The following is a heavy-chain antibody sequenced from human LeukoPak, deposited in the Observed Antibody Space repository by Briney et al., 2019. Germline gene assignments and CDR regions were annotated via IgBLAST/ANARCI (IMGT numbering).Heavy chain of an antibody. CDR1: GGSFSGYY. D-gene: IGHD6-25*01. J-gene: IGHJ4*02. CDR3: ARGLTMRGAATSSYFDY. Sequence: SETLSLTCAVYGGSFSGYYWSWIRQPPGKGLEWIGEINHSGSTNYNPSLKSRVTISVDTPKNQFSLKLSSVTAADTAVYYCARGLTMRGAATSSYFDYWGQGTLVTVSS. V-gene: IGHV4-34*01. CDR2: INHSGST.